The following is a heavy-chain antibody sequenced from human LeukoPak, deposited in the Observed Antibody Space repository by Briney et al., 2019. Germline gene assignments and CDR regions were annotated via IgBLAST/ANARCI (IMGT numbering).Heavy chain of an antibody. CDR2: IYHSGST. Sequence: SQTLSLTCTVSGGSISSGGYYWSWIRQPPGKGLEWIGYIYHSGSTYYNPSLKSRVTISVDRSKNQFSLKLSSVTAADTAVYYCARIGHDLYQTFDFWGNGNLITVSS. J-gene: IGHJ4*01. CDR3: ARIGHDLYQTFDF. CDR1: GGSISSGGYY. D-gene: IGHD2-2*01. V-gene: IGHV4-30-2*01.